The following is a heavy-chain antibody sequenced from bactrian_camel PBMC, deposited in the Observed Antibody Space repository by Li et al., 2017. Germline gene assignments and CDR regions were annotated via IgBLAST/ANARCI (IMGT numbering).Heavy chain of an antibody. CDR2: IDGDGST. J-gene: IGHJ4*01. CDR1: GDIDRRKC. Sequence: HVQLVESGGGSVQAGGSLRPSCAVSGDIDRRKCMGWFRQFPGKERESVATIDGDGSTRYADSVRGRFTISRDNAKNTLYLHLNSLKPEDTAVYYCAADGAFGGYCSPSSGRNFRYWGQGTQVTVS. V-gene: IGHV3S53*01. CDR3: AADGAFGGYCSPSSGRNFRY. D-gene: IGHD2*01.